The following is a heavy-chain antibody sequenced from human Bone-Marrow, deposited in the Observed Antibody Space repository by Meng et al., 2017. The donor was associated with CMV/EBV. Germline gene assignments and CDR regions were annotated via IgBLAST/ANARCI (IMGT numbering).Heavy chain of an antibody. Sequence: SETLSLTCTLYGRSLSAYYWSWIRQPPGKELEWIGEINHSVSTIYNPSVKTRVTISVDPSKNQFSLKLSSVTAADTAVYYCARDNYYYDSSGYSEVPPFDYWGQGTLVTVSS. D-gene: IGHD3-22*01. V-gene: IGHV4-34*01. CDR1: GRSLSAYY. CDR2: INHSVST. CDR3: ARDNYYYDSSGYSEVPPFDY. J-gene: IGHJ4*02.